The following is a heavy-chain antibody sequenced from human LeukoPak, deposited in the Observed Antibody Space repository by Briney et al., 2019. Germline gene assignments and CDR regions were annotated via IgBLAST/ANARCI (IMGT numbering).Heavy chain of an antibody. J-gene: IGHJ5*02. V-gene: IGHV1-69*04. CDR3: ARDSVYAISRYWFDP. CDR1: GGTFSSYA. D-gene: IGHD2-8*01. CDR2: IIPILGIA. Sequence: SVKVSCKASGGTFSSYAISWVRQAPGQGLEWMGRIIPILGIANCAQKFQGRVTITADKSTSTAYMELSSLRSEDTAVYYCARDSVYAISRYWFDPWGQGTLVTVSS.